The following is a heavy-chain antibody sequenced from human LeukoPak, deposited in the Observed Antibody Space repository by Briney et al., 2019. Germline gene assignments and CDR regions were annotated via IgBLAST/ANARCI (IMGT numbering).Heavy chain of an antibody. CDR2: IYYSGST. CDR3: ARGQHELATY. J-gene: IGHJ4*02. D-gene: IGHD6-13*01. V-gene: IGHV4-39*01. CDR1: GGSISSSSYY. Sequence: SETLSLTCTVSGGSISSSSYYWGWIRQPPGKELEWIGSIYYSGSTYYNPSLKSRVTISVDTSKNQFSLKLSSVTAADTAVYYCARGQHELATYWGQGTLVTVSS.